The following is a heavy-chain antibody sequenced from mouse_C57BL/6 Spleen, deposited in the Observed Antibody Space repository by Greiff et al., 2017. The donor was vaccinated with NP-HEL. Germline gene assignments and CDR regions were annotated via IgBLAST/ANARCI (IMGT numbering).Heavy chain of an antibody. CDR1: GFTFSDYY. Sequence: EVQLVESGGGLVQPGGSLKLSCAASGFTFSDYYMYWVRQTPEKRLEWVAYISNGGGSTYYPDTVKGRFTISRDNAKNTLYLQMSRLKSEDTAMYYCARRDYGCSYGYFDVWGTGTTVTVSS. CDR3: ARRDYGCSYGYFDV. J-gene: IGHJ1*03. D-gene: IGHD1-1*01. V-gene: IGHV5-12*01. CDR2: ISNGGGST.